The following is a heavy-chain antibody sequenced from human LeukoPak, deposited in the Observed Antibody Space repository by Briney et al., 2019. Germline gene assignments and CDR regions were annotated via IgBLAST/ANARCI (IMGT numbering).Heavy chain of an antibody. CDR1: GYTFTSDD. CDR2: MNPNSGNT. V-gene: IGHV1-8*01. CDR3: ARGRGRDHVRGSWYFLA. D-gene: IGHD6-13*01. Sequence: GASVKVPCKASGYTFTSDDINWVRQATGQGLEWMGWMNPNSGNTGYAQKFQGRVTMTRNTSISTAYMELSSLRSEDTAVYYCARGRGRDHVRGSWYFLAWGQGTLVTVSS. J-gene: IGHJ5*02.